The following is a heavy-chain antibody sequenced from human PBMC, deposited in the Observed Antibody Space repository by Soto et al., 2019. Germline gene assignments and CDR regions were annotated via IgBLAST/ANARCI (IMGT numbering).Heavy chain of an antibody. Sequence: PGESLKISCKGSGYSFTSYWISWVRQMPGKGLEWMGRIDPSDSYTNYSPSFQGHVTISADKSISTAYLQWSSLKASDTAMYYCARFPYYYGSGSPFRDYYGMDVWGQGTTVTVSS. CDR3: ARFPYYYGSGSPFRDYYGMDV. CDR1: GYSFTSYW. D-gene: IGHD3-10*01. CDR2: IDPSDSYT. V-gene: IGHV5-10-1*01. J-gene: IGHJ6*02.